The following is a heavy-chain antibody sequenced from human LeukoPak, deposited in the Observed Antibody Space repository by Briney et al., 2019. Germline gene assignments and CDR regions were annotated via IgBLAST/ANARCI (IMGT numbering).Heavy chain of an antibody. CDR1: GYTFASYY. V-gene: IGHV1-46*01. CDR3: ARGPSLEVVTAIPFDY. D-gene: IGHD2-21*02. J-gene: IGHJ4*02. Sequence: ASVKVSCKASGYTFASYYMHWVRQAPGQGLEWMGIINPSGGSTSYAQKFQGRVTMTRDTSTSTVYMELSSLRSEDTAVYYCARGPSLEVVTAIPFDYWGQGTLVTVSS. CDR2: INPSGGST.